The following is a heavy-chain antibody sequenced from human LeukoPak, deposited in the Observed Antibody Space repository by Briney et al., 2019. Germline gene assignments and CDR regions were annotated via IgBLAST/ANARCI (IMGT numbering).Heavy chain of an antibody. V-gene: IGHV3-23*01. Sequence: GGSLRLSCAASGFTFSSNAMSWVRQAPGKGLEWVSAINAGGVNTYYADSVKGRFTISRDDSKNTVYLQMNSLRAEDTAVYYCARGLRNDYWGQGTLVTVSS. CDR3: ARGLRNDY. D-gene: IGHD4-17*01. CDR2: INAGGVNT. J-gene: IGHJ4*02. CDR1: GFTFSSNA.